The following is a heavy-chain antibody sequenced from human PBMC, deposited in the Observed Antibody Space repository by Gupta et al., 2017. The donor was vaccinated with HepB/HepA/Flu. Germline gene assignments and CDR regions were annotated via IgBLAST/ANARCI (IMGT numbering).Heavy chain of an antibody. CDR3: ANSLYSSGNDAFDI. V-gene: IGHV3-9*01. CDR1: GFTFDDYA. Sequence: EVQLVESGGGLVQPGRSLRLSCAASGFTFDDYAMHWVRQAPGKGLEWVSGISWNSGSIGYADSVKGRFTISRDNAKNSLYLQMNSLRAEDTALYYCANSLYSSGNDAFDIWGQGTMVTVSS. CDR2: ISWNSGSI. D-gene: IGHD6-19*01. J-gene: IGHJ3*02.